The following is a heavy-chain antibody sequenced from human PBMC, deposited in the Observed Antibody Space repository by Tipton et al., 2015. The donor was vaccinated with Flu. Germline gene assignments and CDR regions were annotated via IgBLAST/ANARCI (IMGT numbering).Heavy chain of an antibody. CDR2: INHSGST. Sequence: AGLVKPSETLSLTCAVYGGSLSGYYWSWIRQPPGTGLEWIGEINHSGSTNYNSSLKSRVTISVDTSKNQFSLKLSSVTAADTAVYYCARLTIVGVVIIGNYYYYMDVWGKGTTVTVSS. CDR1: GGSLSGYY. J-gene: IGHJ6*03. CDR3: ARLTIVGVVIIGNYYYYMDV. D-gene: IGHD3-3*01. V-gene: IGHV4-34*01.